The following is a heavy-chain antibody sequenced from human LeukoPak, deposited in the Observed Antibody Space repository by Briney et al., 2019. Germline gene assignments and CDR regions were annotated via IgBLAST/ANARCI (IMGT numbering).Heavy chain of an antibody. CDR1: GGTFSSYA. D-gene: IGHD2-2*01. Sequence: SVKVSCKASGGTFSSYAISWVRQAPGQGLEWMGRIIPILGIANYAQKFQGRVTITADKSTSAAYMELSSLRSEDTAVYYCARDSLKGVVVPAAMYYWGQGTLVTVSS. CDR2: IIPILGIA. CDR3: ARDSLKGVVVPAAMYY. V-gene: IGHV1-69*04. J-gene: IGHJ4*02.